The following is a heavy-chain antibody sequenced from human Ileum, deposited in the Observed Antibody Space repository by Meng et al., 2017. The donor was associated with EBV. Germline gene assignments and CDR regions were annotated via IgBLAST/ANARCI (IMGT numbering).Heavy chain of an antibody. J-gene: IGHJ4*02. CDR3: ARCYDSSGYYELNHFDH. D-gene: IGHD3-22*01. CDR1: GGSLSGYY. Sequence: QVHLQPRGAGLLKPSETLSPTCAVYGGSLSGYYWSWIRQPPGKGLEWIGEITHSGSTNYNSSLKSRVTILVDTSKNQLSLKMNSVTAADTAVYYCARCYDSSGYYELNHFDHWGQGTLVTVSS. V-gene: IGHV4-34*01. CDR2: ITHSGST.